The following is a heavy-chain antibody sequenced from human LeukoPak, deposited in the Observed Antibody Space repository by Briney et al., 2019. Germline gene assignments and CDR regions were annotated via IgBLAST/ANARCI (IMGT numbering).Heavy chain of an antibody. V-gene: IGHV1-46*01. D-gene: IGHD3-16*01. CDR3: AKLAASETGEGS. Sequence: ASVKISCKASGYTFTSNHIHCVRQAPGQGLEWMGVINPSGDSTSYAQKFQGRVTMTRDTSASTVYMELSSLRSEDTAIYYCAKLAASETGEGSWGQGTLVTVSS. J-gene: IGHJ5*02. CDR1: GYTFTSNH. CDR2: INPSGDST.